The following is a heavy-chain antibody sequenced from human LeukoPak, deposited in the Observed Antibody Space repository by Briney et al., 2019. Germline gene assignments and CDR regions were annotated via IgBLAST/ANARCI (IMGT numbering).Heavy chain of an antibody. D-gene: IGHD3-3*01. CDR3: ARDMYYDFWSGYYKSFDY. V-gene: IGHV3-30*04. J-gene: IGHJ4*02. CDR1: GFTFSSYA. Sequence: GGSLRLSCAASGFTFSSYAMHWVRQAPGKGLEWVAVISYDGSNKYYADSVKGRFTISRDNSKNTLYLQMNSLRAEDTAVYYCARDMYYDFWSGYYKSFDYWGQGTLVTVSS. CDR2: ISYDGSNK.